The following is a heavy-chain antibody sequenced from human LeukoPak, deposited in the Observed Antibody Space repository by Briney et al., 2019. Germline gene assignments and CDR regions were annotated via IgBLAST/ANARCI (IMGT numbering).Heavy chain of an antibody. V-gene: IGHV3-48*03. CDR3: ARARGIDFESRGLYY. D-gene: IGHD6-13*01. J-gene: IGHJ4*02. Sequence: SGRSLRLSCAASGFTFSSYEMNWVRQAPGKGLEWVSYISSSGSTIYYADSVKGRFTISRDNAKNSMYLQMNSLRAEDTAVYYCARARGIDFESRGLYYWGQGTLVTASS. CDR2: ISSSGSTI. CDR1: GFTFSSYE.